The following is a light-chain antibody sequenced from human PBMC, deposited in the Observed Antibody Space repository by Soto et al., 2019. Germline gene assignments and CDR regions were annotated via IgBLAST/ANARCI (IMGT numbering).Light chain of an antibody. CDR3: QQGYSTPPYT. CDR2: AAS. Sequence: DIQMTQSPSSLSASVGDRVTITCRASQSISNYLNWYQQRPGKAPNLLIYAASSLQSGVPSRFSGSGSGTDFTLTISSLQPEDFATYYCQQGYSTPPYTFGQGTKLEIK. CDR1: QSISNY. J-gene: IGKJ2*01. V-gene: IGKV1-39*01.